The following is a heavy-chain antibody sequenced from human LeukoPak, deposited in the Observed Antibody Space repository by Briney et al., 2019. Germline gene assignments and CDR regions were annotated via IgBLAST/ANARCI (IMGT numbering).Heavy chain of an antibody. J-gene: IGHJ2*01. Sequence: SETLSLTWTVSGGSISSSSYYWGWIRQPPGKGLEWIGSIYYSGSTYYNPSLKSRVTISVDTSKNQFSLKLSSVTAADTAVYYCARDHTFYDILTGYNYWYFDLWGRGTLVTVSS. CDR2: IYYSGST. V-gene: IGHV4-39*07. D-gene: IGHD3-9*01. CDR3: ARDHTFYDILTGYNYWYFDL. CDR1: GGSISSSSYY.